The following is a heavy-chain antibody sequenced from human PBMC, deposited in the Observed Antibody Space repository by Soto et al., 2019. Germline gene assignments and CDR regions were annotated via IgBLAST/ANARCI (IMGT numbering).Heavy chain of an antibody. J-gene: IGHJ4*02. Sequence: SETLSLTCTVSGGSISSSSYYWGWIRQPPGKGLEWIGSIYYSGSTYYNPSLKSRVTISVDTSKNQFSLKLSSVTAADTAVYYWVGGGPDSFITMVRGAQSFDYWGQGTLVTVSS. CDR1: GGSISSSSYY. D-gene: IGHD3-10*01. V-gene: IGHV4-39*01. CDR3: VGGGPDSFITMVRGAQSFDY. CDR2: IYYSGST.